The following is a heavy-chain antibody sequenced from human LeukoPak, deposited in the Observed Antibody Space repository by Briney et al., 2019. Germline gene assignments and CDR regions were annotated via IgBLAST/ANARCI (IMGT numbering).Heavy chain of an antibody. CDR2: IYHSGST. CDR1: GGSISSGGYS. J-gene: IGHJ5*02. CDR3: AREAPNYGSGSYSAWFDP. V-gene: IGHV4-30-2*01. D-gene: IGHD3-10*01. Sequence: SQTLSLTCTVSGGSISSGGYSWSWIRQPPGKGLEWIGYIYHSGSTYYNPSLKSRVTISVDRSKNQFSLKLSSVTAADTAVYYCAREAPNYGSGSYSAWFDPWGQGTLVTVSS.